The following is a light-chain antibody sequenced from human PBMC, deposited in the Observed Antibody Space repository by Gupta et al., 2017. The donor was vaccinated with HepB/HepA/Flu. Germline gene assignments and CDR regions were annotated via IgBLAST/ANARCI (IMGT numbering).Light chain of an antibody. CDR3: TAGDSIRSYQV. V-gene: IGLV10-54*04. CDR1: SNNVGNQG. CDR2: KNN. J-gene: IGLJ2*01. Sequence: AGLTQPPSVSTVFGPTATLTCTGNSNNVGNQGAAWLHQHHGHPPKLLSYKNNNRPPEISERFSASKTDNTAALTIAGLQSEEEADYYCTAGDSIRSYQVFGGGTKLTVL.